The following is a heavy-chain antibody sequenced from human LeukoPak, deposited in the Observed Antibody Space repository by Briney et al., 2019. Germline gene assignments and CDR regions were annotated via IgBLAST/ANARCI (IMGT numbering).Heavy chain of an antibody. V-gene: IGHV3-43*01. CDR3: TRESKRSGWYDY. D-gene: IGHD6-19*01. Sequence: PGGSLRLSCAASAFTFDDYTMHWVRQAPGKGLEWVSPISWDGGSTHYADSVKGRFTISRDNSKNSLSLQMSSLRSEDTALYYCTRESKRSGWYDYWGQGTLVTVSS. CDR2: ISWDGGST. J-gene: IGHJ4*02. CDR1: AFTFDDYT.